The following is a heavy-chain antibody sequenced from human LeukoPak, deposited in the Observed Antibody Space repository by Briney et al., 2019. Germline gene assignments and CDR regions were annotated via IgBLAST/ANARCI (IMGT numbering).Heavy chain of an antibody. CDR2: TSGSGGST. CDR3: AKGRLRESPGY. V-gene: IGHV3-23*01. CDR1: GFTFSSYA. D-gene: IGHD3-10*01. Sequence: GGSLRLSCAASGFTFSSYAMSWVRQAPGKGLEWVSTTSGSGGSTYYADSVKCRFTISRDNSKNTLYLQMNSLRAEDTAAYNCAKGRLRESPGYWGQGTLVTGSS. J-gene: IGHJ4*02.